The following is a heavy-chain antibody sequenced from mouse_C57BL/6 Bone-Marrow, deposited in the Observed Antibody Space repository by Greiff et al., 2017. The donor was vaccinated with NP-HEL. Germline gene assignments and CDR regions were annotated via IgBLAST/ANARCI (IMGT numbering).Heavy chain of an antibody. D-gene: IGHD1-1*01. CDR1: GYTFTSYW. J-gene: IGHJ2*01. CDR3: ARRGTITSVGGYYFDY. V-gene: IGHV1-61*01. Sequence: QVQLKQPGAELVRPGSSVKLSCKASGYTFTSYWMDWVKQRPGQGLEWIGNIYPSDSETHYTQKFKDKATLTVDKSSSTAYMQLSSLTSEDSAVYYCARRGTITSVGGYYFDYWGQGTTLTVSS. CDR2: IYPSDSET.